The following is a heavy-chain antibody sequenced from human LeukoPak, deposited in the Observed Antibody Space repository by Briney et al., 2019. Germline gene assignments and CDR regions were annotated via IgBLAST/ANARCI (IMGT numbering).Heavy chain of an antibody. V-gene: IGHV1-8*01. CDR3: ARGLVTWFGTTGVDY. Sequence: ASVKVSCKASGYTFTSYDINWVRQATGQGLEWMGWMNPNSGNTGYAQKFQGRVTMTRNTAISTAYMELSSLRSEDTAVYYCARGLVTWFGTTGVDYWGQGTLVTVSS. CDR1: GYTFTSYD. CDR2: MNPNSGNT. D-gene: IGHD3-10*01. J-gene: IGHJ4*02.